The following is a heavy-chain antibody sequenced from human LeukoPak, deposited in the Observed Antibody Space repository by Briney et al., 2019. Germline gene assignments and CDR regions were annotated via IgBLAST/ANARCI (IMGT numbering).Heavy chain of an antibody. J-gene: IGHJ2*01. CDR1: GGSISHYF. V-gene: IGHV4-59*08. CDR3: AKTVAGSWYFDI. CDR2: IYYSGNT. D-gene: IGHD6-19*01. Sequence: SETLSLTCTVSGGSISHYFWSWIRQPPGKPLEWIGYIYYSGNTNYNPSLKSRLTISVDTSQDQFSLKLSSVTAADTAVYYCAKTVAGSWYFDIWGRGTLVTVSS.